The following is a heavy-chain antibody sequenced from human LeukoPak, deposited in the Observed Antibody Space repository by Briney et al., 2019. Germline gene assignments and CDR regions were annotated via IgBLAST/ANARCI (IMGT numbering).Heavy chain of an antibody. D-gene: IGHD3-10*01. V-gene: IGHV3-7*01. CDR2: MNQDGSDK. CDR1: GFTLSSYW. J-gene: IGHJ4*02. CDR3: ARDLANYYGSGSYYGY. Sequence: GGSLRLSCVGSGFTLSSYWMSWVRQAPGKGLEWVANMNQDGSDKNYVDSVKGRFTISRDNAKNSLYLQMNSLRAEDTGVYYCARDLANYYGSGSYYGYWGQGTLVTVSS.